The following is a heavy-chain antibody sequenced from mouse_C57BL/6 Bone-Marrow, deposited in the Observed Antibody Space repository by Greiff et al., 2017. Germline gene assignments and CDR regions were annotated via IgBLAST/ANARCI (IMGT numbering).Heavy chain of an antibody. CDR1: EYEFPSHD. CDR3: ASLVLYARDY. V-gene: IGHV5-2*01. J-gene: IGHJ4*01. Sequence: EVKLQQSGGGLVQPGESLKLSCESNEYEFPSHDMSWVRKTPEKRLELVAAINSDGGSTYYPDTMERRFIISRDNTKKTLYLQMSSLRSEDTALYYCASLVLYARDYWGQGTSVTVSS. CDR2: INSDGGST.